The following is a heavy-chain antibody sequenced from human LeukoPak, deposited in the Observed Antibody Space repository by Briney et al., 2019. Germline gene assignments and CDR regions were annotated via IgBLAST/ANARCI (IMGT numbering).Heavy chain of an antibody. CDR1: GFPVSSNY. V-gene: IGHV3-66*01. Sequence: GGSLRLCCAASGFPVSSNYMSWVRQAPGKGLEWVSVIYSGGDTHYADSVKGRFTISGDNSRNTLHLQMDSLRAEDTAVYYCALESAGTLRYWGQGTLVTVSS. D-gene: IGHD6-13*01. CDR2: IYSGGDT. CDR3: ALESAGTLRY. J-gene: IGHJ4*02.